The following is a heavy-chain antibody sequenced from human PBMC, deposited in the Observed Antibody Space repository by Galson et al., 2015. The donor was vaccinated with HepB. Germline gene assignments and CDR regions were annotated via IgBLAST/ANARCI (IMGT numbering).Heavy chain of an antibody. D-gene: IGHD1-26*01. V-gene: IGHV4-59*01. CDR1: GGSISSYY. Sequence: QVQLQESGPGLVKPSETLSLTCTVSGGSISSYYWSWIRQPPGKGLEWIGYIYYSGSTNYNPSLKSRVTISVDTSKNQFSLKLSSVTAADTAVYYCAREDGSSGMAGYWGQGTLVTVSS. CDR2: IYYSGST. J-gene: IGHJ4*02. CDR3: AREDGSSGMAGY.